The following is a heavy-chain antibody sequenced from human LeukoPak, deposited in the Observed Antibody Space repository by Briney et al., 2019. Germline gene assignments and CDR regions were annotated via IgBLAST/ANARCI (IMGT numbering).Heavy chain of an antibody. Sequence: GGSLRLSCAASGFTFSSYAMSWVRQAPGKGLEWVSAISGSGGSTYYADSVKGRFTISRDNSKNTLYLQMNSLRAEDTAVFYCAREVDGYNSAFDYWGQGTLVTVSS. D-gene: IGHD5-12*01. J-gene: IGHJ4*02. CDR1: GFTFSSYA. CDR3: AREVDGYNSAFDY. CDR2: ISGSGGST. V-gene: IGHV3-23*01.